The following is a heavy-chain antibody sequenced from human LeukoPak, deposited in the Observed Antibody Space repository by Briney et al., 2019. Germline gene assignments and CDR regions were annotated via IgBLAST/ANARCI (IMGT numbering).Heavy chain of an antibody. V-gene: IGHV3-21*04. D-gene: IGHD5-18*01. CDR1: GFTFSSYA. CDR3: ARDHRYSYGFWDYYYGMDV. Sequence: GGSLRLSCAASGFTFSSYAMSWVRQAPGKGLEWVSAISSSGSTIYYADSVKGRFTISRDNAKNSLYLQMNSLRAEDTAVYYCARDHRYSYGFWDYYYGMDVWGQGTTVTVSS. J-gene: IGHJ6*02. CDR2: ISSSGSTI.